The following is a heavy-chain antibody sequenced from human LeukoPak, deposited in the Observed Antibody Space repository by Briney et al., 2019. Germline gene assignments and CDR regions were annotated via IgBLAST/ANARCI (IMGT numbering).Heavy chain of an antibody. J-gene: IGHJ5*02. D-gene: IGHD6-13*01. CDR2: IYNSGST. Sequence: KSSETLSLTCSGSGGSISSSTYYWGWIRQPPGKGLEWIGNIYNSGSTYYNPSLKSRVTISVDTSKNQFSLKLSSVTAADTAVYFCARQAYSSNLGLFDPWGQGTLVTVSS. CDR1: GGSISSSTYY. CDR3: ARQAYSSNLGLFDP. V-gene: IGHV4-39*01.